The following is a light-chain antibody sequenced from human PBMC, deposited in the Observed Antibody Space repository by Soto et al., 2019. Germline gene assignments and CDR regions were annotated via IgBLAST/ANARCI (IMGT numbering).Light chain of an antibody. CDR3: LQRDDWPPVFT. J-gene: IGKJ3*01. CDR1: QSIGNY. CDR2: DAF. Sequence: EIVFTQSPATLSLSPGDRATLSCRASQSIGNYLAWYQHKTDQAPQRLIYDAFNRATGTPARFSCSGSGTDYPLTISSVEPEDYASSYCLQRDDWPPVFTFGPGTKVDFK. V-gene: IGKV3-11*01.